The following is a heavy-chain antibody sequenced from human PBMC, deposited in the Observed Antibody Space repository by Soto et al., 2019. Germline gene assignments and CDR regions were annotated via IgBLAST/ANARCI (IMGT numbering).Heavy chain of an antibody. D-gene: IGHD1-26*01. CDR3: ARDPRSGSYLAGWFDP. CDR2: ISTYNGNT. CDR1: GYTVNSYG. V-gene: IGHV1-18*01. J-gene: IGHJ5*02. Sequence: ASVKVSCKASGYTVNSYGISGVRQAPGQGLEWMGWISTYNGNTKYAQKFQGRVTMTTDTITSTAYMELRSLRSDDTAVYYCARDPRSGSYLAGWFDPWGQGTLVTVSS.